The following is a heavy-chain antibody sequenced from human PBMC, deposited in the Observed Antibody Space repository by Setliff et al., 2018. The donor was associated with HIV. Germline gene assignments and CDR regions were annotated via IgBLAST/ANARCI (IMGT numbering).Heavy chain of an antibody. Sequence: GGSLRLSCAASGFSFSNYAMNWVRRPPGKGLEWVANIKQDGSDKYYVDSVKGRFTISRDNAKNSLFLQMNNLRVEDTAIYYCARPLYGGNSDIGGYWGQGTLVTVSS. CDR2: IKQDGSDK. V-gene: IGHV3-7*01. CDR3: ARPLYGGNSDIGGY. D-gene: IGHD4-17*01. CDR1: GFSFSNYA. J-gene: IGHJ4*02.